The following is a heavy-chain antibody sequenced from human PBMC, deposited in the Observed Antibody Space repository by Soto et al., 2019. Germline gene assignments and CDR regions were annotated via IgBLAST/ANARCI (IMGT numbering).Heavy chain of an antibody. Sequence: SETLSLTCTVSGGSISSYYWSWIRQPPGKGLEWIGYIYYSGSTNYNPSLKSRVTISVDTSKNQFSLKLSSVTAADTAVYYCARDIAAAGQYYYYGMDVWGQGTTVTAP. V-gene: IGHV4-59*01. CDR1: GGSISSYY. CDR2: IYYSGST. J-gene: IGHJ6*02. D-gene: IGHD6-13*01. CDR3: ARDIAAAGQYYYYGMDV.